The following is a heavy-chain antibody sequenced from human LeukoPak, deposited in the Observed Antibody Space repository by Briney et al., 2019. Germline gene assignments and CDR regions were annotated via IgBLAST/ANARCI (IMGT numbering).Heavy chain of an antibody. J-gene: IGHJ4*02. D-gene: IGHD3-10*01. CDR1: GGSISGYW. V-gene: IGHV4-59*08. CDR2: MYYSGST. CDR3: ARTRWFGELQGYYFDY. Sequence: SETLSLTCTVSGGSISGYWWIWIRQPPASGLKGIAYMYYSGSTNYNPSLKSRVTVSVDTSKNQFSLKLSSVTAADTAVYYCARTRWFGELQGYYFDYWGQGTLVTVSS.